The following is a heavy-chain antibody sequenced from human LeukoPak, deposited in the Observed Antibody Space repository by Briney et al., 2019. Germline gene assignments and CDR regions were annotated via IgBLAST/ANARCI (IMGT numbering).Heavy chain of an antibody. CDR2: LNTYNGNT. CDR3: ARRSVVVSAAGDDAFDL. D-gene: IGHD2-15*01. CDR1: GGTFSSYA. J-gene: IGHJ3*01. Sequence: ASVKVSCKASGGTFSSYAINWVRQAPGQGLEWMGWLNTYNGNTNYVQNLQGRFTMTTDTSTRTAYMELRSLRYDDTAVYYCARRSVVVSAAGDDAFDLWGQGTMVTVSS. V-gene: IGHV1-18*01.